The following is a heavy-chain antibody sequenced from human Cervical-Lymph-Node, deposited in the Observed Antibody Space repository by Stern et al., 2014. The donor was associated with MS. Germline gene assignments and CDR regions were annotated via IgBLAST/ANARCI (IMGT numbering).Heavy chain of an antibody. V-gene: IGHV4-59*01. CDR1: GGSLRSYY. Sequence: QVQLQESGPGLVKPSETLALTCTGSGGSLRSYYWNWIRQAPGKGLEWLGFIYPTGRVNYNPSLSSRVAMSVDTSKNQFSLTVSSVTAADTAVYYCAREGEYCSGSRCYPFLDYWGQGTLVTVSS. CDR3: AREGEYCSGSRCYPFLDY. CDR2: IYPTGRV. J-gene: IGHJ4*02. D-gene: IGHD2-15*01.